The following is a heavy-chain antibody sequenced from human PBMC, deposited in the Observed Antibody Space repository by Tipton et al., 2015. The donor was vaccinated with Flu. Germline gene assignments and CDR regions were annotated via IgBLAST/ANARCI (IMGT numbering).Heavy chain of an antibody. CDR2: IYYSGST. CDR3: ARDTTPNDYGDTGFYY. V-gene: IGHV4-31*03. Sequence: TLSLTCTVSGGSISSGGYYWSWIRQHPGKGLEWIGYIYYSGSTYYHPSLKSRVTISVDTSKNQFSLKLSSLTAADAAVYYCARDTTPNDYGDTGFYYWGQGTLVAVSS. CDR1: GGSISSGGYY. D-gene: IGHD4-17*01. J-gene: IGHJ4*02.